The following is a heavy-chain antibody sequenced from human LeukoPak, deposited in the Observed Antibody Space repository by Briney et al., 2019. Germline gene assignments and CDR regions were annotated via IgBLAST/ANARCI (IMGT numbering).Heavy chain of an antibody. Sequence: GSLRLSCAASGFTFSSYAMSWVRQAPGKGLEWVSAISGSGGSTYYADSVKGRFTISRDNSKNTLYLQMNSLRAEDTAVYYCAKDGDRGYSYGSGYWGQGTLVTVSS. V-gene: IGHV3-23*01. CDR2: ISGSGGST. J-gene: IGHJ4*02. CDR1: GFTFSSYA. CDR3: AKDGDRGYSYGSGY. D-gene: IGHD5-18*01.